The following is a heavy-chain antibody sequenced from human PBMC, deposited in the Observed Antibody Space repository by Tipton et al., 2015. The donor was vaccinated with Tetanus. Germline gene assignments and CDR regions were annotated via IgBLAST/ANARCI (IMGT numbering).Heavy chain of an antibody. V-gene: IGHV3-7*01. Sequence: SLRLSCAASGFTFSGYWMSWVRQAPGKGLEWVANIKQDGSETYHVDSVKGRFTISRDNAKNSLYLQMNSLKAEDSAVYYCARPRPSGNYYYGMDVWGQGTTVTVSS. D-gene: IGHD1-26*01. CDR3: ARPRPSGNYYYGMDV. CDR2: IKQDGSET. CDR1: GFTFSGYW. J-gene: IGHJ6*02.